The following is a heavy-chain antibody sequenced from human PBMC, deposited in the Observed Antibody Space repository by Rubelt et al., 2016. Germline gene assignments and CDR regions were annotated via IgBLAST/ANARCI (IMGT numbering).Heavy chain of an antibody. CDR1: GFTFSSYS. V-gene: IGHV3-23*04. D-gene: IGHD6-19*01. CDR2: ISGSGGST. Sequence: EVQLVESGGGLVKPGGSLRLSCAASGFTFSSYSMNWVRQAPGKGLEWVSAISGSGGSTYYADSVKGRFTISRDNSKNTLYLQMNSLRAEDTAVYYCAKDLAVADLLCFDYWGQGTLVTVSS. J-gene: IGHJ4*02. CDR3: AKDLAVADLLCFDY.